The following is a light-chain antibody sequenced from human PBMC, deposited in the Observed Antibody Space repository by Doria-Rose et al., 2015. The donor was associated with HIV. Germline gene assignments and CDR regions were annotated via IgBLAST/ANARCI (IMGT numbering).Light chain of an antibody. V-gene: IGLV2-14*01. CDR3: SSYTFSSTVV. CDR1: NSDVGGYNY. Sequence: QSALIQPASVSASPGQSITISCAGTNSDVGGYNYVACYHQHPGTAHILMIYEVTNRPSGVSSRFSGSKPGNTASLTISGLQAEDEAHYYCSSYTFSSTVVFGGGTKLTVL. CDR2: EVT. J-gene: IGLJ2*01.